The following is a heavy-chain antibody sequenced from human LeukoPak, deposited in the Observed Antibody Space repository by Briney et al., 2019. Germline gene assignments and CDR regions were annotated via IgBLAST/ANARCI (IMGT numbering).Heavy chain of an antibody. D-gene: IGHD3-3*01. Sequence: ASVKVSCKASGYTFTSYYMHWVRQAPGQGLEWMGIINPSGGSTSYAQKFQGRVTMTRDTSTSTVYMELSSLRSDDTAVYYCARGLEWLKGPSYYYYMDVWGKGTTVTVSS. CDR1: GYTFTSYY. J-gene: IGHJ6*03. V-gene: IGHV1-46*01. CDR3: ARGLEWLKGPSYYYYMDV. CDR2: INPSGGST.